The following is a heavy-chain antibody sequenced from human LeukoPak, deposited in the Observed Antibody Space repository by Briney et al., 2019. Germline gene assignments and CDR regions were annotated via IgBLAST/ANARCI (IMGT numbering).Heavy chain of an antibody. Sequence: GGSLRLSCVASEFTFTDYWMGWVRQAPGKGLEWVANIKQDASQYYVDSVRGRFIISRDNAKNSLSLQMNSLRLEDTAVYYCARGPDFGDRLDYFDYWGQGTLVTVSS. V-gene: IGHV3-7*01. J-gene: IGHJ4*02. D-gene: IGHD4-17*01. CDR1: EFTFTDYW. CDR3: ARGPDFGDRLDYFDY. CDR2: IKQDASQ.